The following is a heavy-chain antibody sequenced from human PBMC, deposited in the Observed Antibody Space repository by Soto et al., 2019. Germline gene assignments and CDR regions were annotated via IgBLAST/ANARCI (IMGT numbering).Heavy chain of an antibody. D-gene: IGHD7-27*01. CDR2: IYDGGTT. V-gene: IGHV4-30-4*01. Sequence: QVQLQESGPGLVSPSQTLSLTCTVSGGSISSAAYCWSWIRQSPDKGLEWIGHIYDGGTTYSSPSLKGRVTISAATSETQFSLKLNSVSAADTAVYYCARGPSGDKVDYWGQGIQVTVSS. CDR3: ARGPSGDKVDY. CDR1: GGSISSAAYC. J-gene: IGHJ4*02.